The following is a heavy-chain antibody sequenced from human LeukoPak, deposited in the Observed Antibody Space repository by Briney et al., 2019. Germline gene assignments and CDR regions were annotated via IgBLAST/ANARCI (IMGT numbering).Heavy chain of an antibody. V-gene: IGHV3-48*03. J-gene: IGHJ4*02. D-gene: IGHD6-19*01. CDR2: ISSSGSTI. CDR3: ARVQRGIAVALDY. CDR1: GFTLSSYE. Sequence: GGSLRLSCAASGFTLSSYEMNWVRQAPGKGLEWVSDISSSGSTIYYADSVKGRFTISRDNAKNLLYLQMNSLRAEDTAVYYCARVQRGIAVALDYWGQGTLATVSS.